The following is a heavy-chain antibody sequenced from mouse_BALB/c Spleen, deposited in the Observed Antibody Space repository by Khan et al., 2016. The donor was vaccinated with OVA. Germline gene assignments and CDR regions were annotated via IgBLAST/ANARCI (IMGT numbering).Heavy chain of an antibody. CDR1: GFSLTNYG. CDR2: IWSDGST. D-gene: IGHD2-10*01. CDR3: ARQPYYHYNIMDY. V-gene: IGHV2-6-1*01. Sequence: QVQLKESGPGLVAPSQSLSITCTISGFSLTNYGVHWLRQPPGRGLEWLVVIWSDGSTTYNSALKSRLSISTDNSKSQVFLKMNSLQTDDTAMYYCARQPYYHYNIMDYWGQGTSVTVSS. J-gene: IGHJ4*01.